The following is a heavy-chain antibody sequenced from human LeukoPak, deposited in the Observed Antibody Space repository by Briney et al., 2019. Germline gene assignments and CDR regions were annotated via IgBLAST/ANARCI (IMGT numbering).Heavy chain of an antibody. CDR2: IKSKTDGGTT. Sequence: GGSLRLSCAASGFTFSNAWMSWVRQAPGKGLEWVGRIKSKTDGGTTDYAAPVKGRFTISRDDSKNTLYLQMNSLKTEDTAVYYCTTDHGSSGYRPDIDYWGQGTLVTVSS. V-gene: IGHV3-15*01. CDR3: TTDHGSSGYRPDIDY. D-gene: IGHD3-22*01. J-gene: IGHJ4*02. CDR1: GFTFSNAW.